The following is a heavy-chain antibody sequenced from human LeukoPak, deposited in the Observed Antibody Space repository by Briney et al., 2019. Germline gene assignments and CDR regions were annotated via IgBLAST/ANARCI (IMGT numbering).Heavy chain of an antibody. Sequence: SDTLSLTCTVSGGSISRYYWSCIRQPAGQALEWIGRFYTSWCHIHNPSLKSRVTMSVDTSKNQFSLKLSSVTAADTAVYYCARDRRYYYGSGSYYRMGNWFEPWGQGALVTVSS. D-gene: IGHD3-10*01. CDR3: ARDRRYYYGSGSYYRMGNWFEP. V-gene: IGHV4-4*07. CDR1: GGSISRYY. CDR2: FYTSWCH. J-gene: IGHJ5*02.